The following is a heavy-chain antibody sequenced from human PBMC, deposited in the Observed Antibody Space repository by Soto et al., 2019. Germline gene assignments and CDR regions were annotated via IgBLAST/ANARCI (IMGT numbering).Heavy chain of an antibody. V-gene: IGHV2-5*02. D-gene: IGHD6-19*01. CDR2: IYWDDDK. Sequence: QITLKESGPTLVKPTQTLTLTCTFSGFSLSTSGVGVGWIRQPPGKALEWLALIYWDDDKFYSPSLKSRLTSIKDTSKNRVVLIMTSIDPVDTAQYYCAFDTPRTWLVPFYWGQGTLVTVSS. CDR1: GFSLSTSGVG. CDR3: AFDTPRTWLVPFY. J-gene: IGHJ4*02.